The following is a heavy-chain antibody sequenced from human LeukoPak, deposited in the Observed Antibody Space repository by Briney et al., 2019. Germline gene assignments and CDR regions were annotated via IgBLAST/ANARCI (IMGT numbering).Heavy chain of an antibody. J-gene: IGHJ4*02. Sequence: GESLKISCKGSGYSFTSYWIGWVRRMPGKGLEWMGIIYPGDSDTRYSPSFQGQVTISADKSISTAYLQWSSLKASDTAMYYCARLTMDREWLVRYYFDYWGRGTLVIISS. CDR1: GYSFTSYW. CDR2: IYPGDSDT. D-gene: IGHD6-19*01. V-gene: IGHV5-51*01. CDR3: ARLTMDREWLVRYYFDY.